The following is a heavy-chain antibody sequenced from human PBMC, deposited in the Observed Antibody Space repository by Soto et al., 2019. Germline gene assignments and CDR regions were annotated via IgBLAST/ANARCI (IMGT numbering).Heavy chain of an antibody. J-gene: IGHJ5*02. Sequence: QVQLQESGPGLVKPSQTLSLTCTVSGDSISSGDYYWSWIRQPPGKGLEWIGYIYYSGSTNYNPTLKSRGAISVDSSKNQFSLKLSSVTAADTAVYYCDRELGWTNWFDPWGQGTLVTVSS. V-gene: IGHV4-30-4*01. CDR3: DRELGWTNWFDP. D-gene: IGHD7-27*01. CDR1: GDSISSGDYY. CDR2: IYYSGST.